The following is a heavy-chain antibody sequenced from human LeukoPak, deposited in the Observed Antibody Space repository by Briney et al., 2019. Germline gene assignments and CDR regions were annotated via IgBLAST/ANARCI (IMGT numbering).Heavy chain of an antibody. J-gene: IGHJ4*02. CDR1: GFTVSSKY. D-gene: IGHD3-10*01. CDR3: ASVTMVRGPHFDY. V-gene: IGHV3-53*01. Sequence: GGSLRLSCAASGFTVSSKYMSWVRQAPGKGLEWVSVMYSGGSTYYADSVEGRFTISRDNSKNTVYLQMDSLRAEDTAVYYCASVTMVRGPHFDYWGQGTLVTVSS. CDR2: MYSGGST.